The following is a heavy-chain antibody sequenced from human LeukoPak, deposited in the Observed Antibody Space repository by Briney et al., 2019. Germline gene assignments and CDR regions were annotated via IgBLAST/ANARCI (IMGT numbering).Heavy chain of an antibody. J-gene: IGHJ4*02. Sequence: PSETLCLTCAVYGGSFSGYYWSWIRQPPGEGLEWIGEINHSGSTNYNPSLKSRVTISVDTSKNQFSLKLSSVTAADTAVYYCARGQTPILRFLEWLPYFDYWGQGTLVTVSS. CDR2: INHSGST. D-gene: IGHD3-3*01. CDR3: ARGQTPILRFLEWLPYFDY. V-gene: IGHV4-34*01. CDR1: GGSFSGYY.